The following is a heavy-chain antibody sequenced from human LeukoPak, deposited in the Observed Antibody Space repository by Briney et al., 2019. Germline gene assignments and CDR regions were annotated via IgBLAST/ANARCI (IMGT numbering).Heavy chain of an antibody. CDR1: GFTFSSYA. Sequence: GGSLRLSCAASGFTFSSYAMSWVRQAPGKGLEWVSSISASGGSTYYADSVKGRFTISRDNSENTVYLQLNSLRAEDTAVYYCAKGDYGFYWGQGTPVTVSS. J-gene: IGHJ4*02. V-gene: IGHV3-23*01. CDR3: AKGDYGFY. CDR2: ISASGGST. D-gene: IGHD4-17*01.